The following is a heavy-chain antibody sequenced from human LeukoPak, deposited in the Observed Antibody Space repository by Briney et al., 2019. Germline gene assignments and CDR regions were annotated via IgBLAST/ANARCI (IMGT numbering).Heavy chain of an antibody. CDR1: GFTFSSFA. V-gene: IGHV3-23*01. CDR2: ISGSGGGT. Sequence: GGSLRLSCAASGFTFSSFAMSWVRQAPGKGLEWVSAISGSGGGTYYADSVKGRFTISRDNSKNTLYLQMNSLRAEDTAVYYCAKVPALGPYDSSGYFYFDYWGQGTLVTVSS. CDR3: AKVPALGPYDSSGYFYFDY. J-gene: IGHJ4*02. D-gene: IGHD3-22*01.